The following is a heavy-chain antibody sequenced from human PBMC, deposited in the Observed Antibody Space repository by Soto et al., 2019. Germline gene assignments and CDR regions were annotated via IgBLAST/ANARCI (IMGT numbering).Heavy chain of an antibody. J-gene: IGHJ2*01. CDR3: ARCYCSVGSCYACWHFDL. Sequence: QVQLVQSGAEVKKPGAPVKVSCQASGYTFTNYAISWVRQAPGQGLEWMGWISASTRNTDQAQNFQGRVTMTIDTSTNTANMELRSLISDDTAVYYCARCYCSVGSCYACWHFDLWGRGTLVTVSS. D-gene: IGHD2-15*01. CDR2: ISASTRNT. CDR1: GYTFTNYA. V-gene: IGHV1-18*01.